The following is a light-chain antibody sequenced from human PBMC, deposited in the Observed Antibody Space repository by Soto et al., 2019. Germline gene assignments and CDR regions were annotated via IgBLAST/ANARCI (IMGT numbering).Light chain of an antibody. CDR2: EVN. J-gene: IGLJ3*02. CDR3: SSYTNTAALAV. V-gene: IGLV2-8*01. Sequence: QSVLTQPPSASGSPGQSVAISCTGTSSDVGGYNYVSWYQQHPGKAPKLMIYEVNKRPSGVPDRFSGSKSGNTASLTISGLQAEDEGDYYCSSYTNTAALAVFGEGTKLTVL. CDR1: SSDVGGYNY.